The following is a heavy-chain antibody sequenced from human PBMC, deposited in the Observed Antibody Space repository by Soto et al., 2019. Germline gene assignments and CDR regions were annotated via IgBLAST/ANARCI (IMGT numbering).Heavy chain of an antibody. CDR1: EVIRSSYS. CDR3: VRDLGYCIGGICS. Sequence: LRDSCVAAEVIRSSYSMGRVLKTPGKGLEWVSLITSSNSYIFYGDSVRGRFTISRDTAKNTLFLQMTSLTVEDTAVYYCVRDLGYCIGGICSWRQGTRVTVSS. J-gene: IGHJ4*02. D-gene: IGHD2-15*01. V-gene: IGHV3-21*01. CDR2: ITSSNSYI.